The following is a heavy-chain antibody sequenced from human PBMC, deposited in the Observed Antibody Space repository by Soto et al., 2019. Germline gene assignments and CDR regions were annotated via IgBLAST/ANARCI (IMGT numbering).Heavy chain of an antibody. Sequence: QMQLVQSGGGVVQPGRSLRLSCAASGFTFSHYPMLWVRQAPGKGLEWVAVISFDGSNKFYADSVKGRFTISKDNSQNTLYLQMNDLRHEDTAVYYCARLPGPLVSVLYIYPLDARESPSDVDIWGQGTTVTVSS. D-gene: IGHD2-21*02. CDR3: ARLPGPLVSVLYIYPLDARESPSDVDI. CDR1: GFTFSHYP. V-gene: IGHV3-30*04. J-gene: IGHJ6*02. CDR2: ISFDGSNK.